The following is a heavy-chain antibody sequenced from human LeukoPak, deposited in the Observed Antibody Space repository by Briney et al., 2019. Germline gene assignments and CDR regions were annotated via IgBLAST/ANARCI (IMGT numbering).Heavy chain of an antibody. V-gene: IGHV4-39*01. CDR3: ARQAITMVRGATPPFDY. CDR2: IYYSGST. J-gene: IGHJ4*02. Sequence: KASETLSPTCTVSGGSISSSSYYWGWIRQPPGKGLEWIGSIYYSGSTYYNPSLKSRVTISVDTSKNQFSLKLSSVTAADTAVYYCARQAITMVRGATPPFDYWGQGTLVTVSS. CDR1: GGSISSSSYY. D-gene: IGHD3-10*01.